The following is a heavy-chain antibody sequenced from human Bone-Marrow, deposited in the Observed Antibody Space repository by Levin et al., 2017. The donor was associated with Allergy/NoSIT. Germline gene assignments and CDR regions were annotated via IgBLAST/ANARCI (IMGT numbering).Heavy chain of an antibody. CDR3: AREMGASRADV. J-gene: IGHJ6*02. CDR2: INPQTGNT. Sequence: VASVKVSCQASGYNFNNYDINWVRQATGQGLEWLGWINPQTGNTGYAQKIQGRVTMTGDSSTSTAYMELSSLTSEDTAVYYCAREMGASRADVWGQGTTVIVSS. D-gene: IGHD3-16*01. V-gene: IGHV1-8*02. CDR1: GYNFNNYD.